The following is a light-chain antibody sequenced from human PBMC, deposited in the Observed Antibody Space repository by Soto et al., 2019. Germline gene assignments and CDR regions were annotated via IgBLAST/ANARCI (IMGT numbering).Light chain of an antibody. CDR3: HQRSNWPQT. V-gene: IGKV3-11*01. Sequence: EIVLTQSPATLSLSPGERATLSCRASQGIYSYLAWYQQKPGQAPRLLIYDASKRATGIPARFSGSGSGTDFTLTISSLEPEDFGVYYCHQRSNWPQTFGQGTKVEIK. CDR2: DAS. CDR1: QGIYSY. J-gene: IGKJ1*01.